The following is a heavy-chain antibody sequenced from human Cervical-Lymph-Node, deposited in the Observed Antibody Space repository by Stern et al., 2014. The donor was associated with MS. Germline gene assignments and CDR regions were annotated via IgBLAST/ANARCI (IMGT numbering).Heavy chain of an antibody. CDR2: IYPGDSDT. J-gene: IGHJ6*02. D-gene: IGHD6-6*01. Sequence: VQLVPSGAAVKKSGDSLKISCKGSGYSFPAYWIAWVRQMPGKCLEWMGIIYPGDSDTRYSPSFQGQVTISADKSTRTAYLQWSSLKASDTAMYYCARQEGSRHYGLDVWGQGTTVTVSS. V-gene: IGHV5-51*01. CDR1: GYSFPAYW. CDR3: ARQEGSRHYGLDV.